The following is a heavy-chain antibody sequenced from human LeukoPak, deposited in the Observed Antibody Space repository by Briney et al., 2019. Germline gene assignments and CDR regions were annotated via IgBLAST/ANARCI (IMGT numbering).Heavy chain of an antibody. J-gene: IGHJ6*03. CDR3: AREISGTYYNPLGYMDV. D-gene: IGHD3-10*01. V-gene: IGHV4-4*07. Sequence: PSETLSLTCTVSGGSIGIYYWNWIRQPAGKGLEWIGRIFTSGIANYIPSLKSRVTMSVDTSKNQFSLNLSSVTAADTAVYYCAREISGTYYNPLGYMDVWGKGTTVTVSS. CDR1: GGSIGIYY. CDR2: IFTSGIA.